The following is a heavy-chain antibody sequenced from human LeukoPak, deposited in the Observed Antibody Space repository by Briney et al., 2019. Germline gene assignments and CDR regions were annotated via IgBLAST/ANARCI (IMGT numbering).Heavy chain of an antibody. Sequence: PSETLSLTCTVSGNSISSGDNYWSWIRQPAGKGLEWIGRISSSGSTNYNPSLKSQVTISVDTSKNQFSLKLSSVTAADTAVYFCARGPYSYDSSGAFDIWGQGTMVTVSS. CDR3: ARGPYSYDSSGAFDI. V-gene: IGHV4-61*02. CDR2: ISSSGST. CDR1: GNSISSGDNY. D-gene: IGHD3-22*01. J-gene: IGHJ3*02.